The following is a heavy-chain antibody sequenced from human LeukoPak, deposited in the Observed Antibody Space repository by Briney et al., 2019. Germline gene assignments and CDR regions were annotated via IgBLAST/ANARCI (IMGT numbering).Heavy chain of an antibody. J-gene: IGHJ4*02. V-gene: IGHV3-30*02. CDR3: AKSPDYYDSSGYLDY. CDR1: GFTFSSYG. Sequence: PGGSLRLSCAASGFTFSSYGMHWVRQAPGKGLEWVAFIRYDGSHKYYADSVKGRFTISRDNSKNTLYLQMNSLRAEDTAVYYCAKSPDYYDSSGYLDYWGQGTLVTVSS. D-gene: IGHD3-22*01. CDR2: IRYDGSHK.